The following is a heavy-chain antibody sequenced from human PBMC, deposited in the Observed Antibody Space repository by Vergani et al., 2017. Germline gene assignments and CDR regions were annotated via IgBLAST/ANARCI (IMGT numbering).Heavy chain of an antibody. D-gene: IGHD5-24*01. CDR2: IYYSGST. V-gene: IGHV4-39*01. CDR1: GGSISSRSYY. Sequence: QLQLQESGPGLVKPSETLSLTCTVSGGSISSRSYYWGWIRQPPGKGLEWIGRIYYSGSTYYNPSLKSRVTISVDTSKNQFSLKLTSVTAADTAVYYCARLPDGYPRHDMDFDIWGQGTMVTVSS. J-gene: IGHJ3*02. CDR3: ARLPDGYPRHDMDFDI.